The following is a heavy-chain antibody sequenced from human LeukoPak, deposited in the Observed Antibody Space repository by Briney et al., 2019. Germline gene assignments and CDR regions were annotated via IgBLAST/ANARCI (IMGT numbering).Heavy chain of an antibody. CDR1: GYRFTDYW. Sequence: GESLKISCKGAGYRFTDYWIGWVRQMPGKGLEWMGIIYPGDSDTRYSPSFQGQVTISADKSINTAHLQWSSLKASDTAMYYCARGAAGTTPDYYYFGLDVWGQGATVRVSS. D-gene: IGHD1-7*01. CDR3: ARGAAGTTPDYYYFGLDV. CDR2: IYPGDSDT. J-gene: IGHJ6*02. V-gene: IGHV5-51*01.